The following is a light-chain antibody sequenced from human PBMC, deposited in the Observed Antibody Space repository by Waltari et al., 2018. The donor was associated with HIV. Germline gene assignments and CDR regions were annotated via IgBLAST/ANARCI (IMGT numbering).Light chain of an antibody. V-gene: IGLV10-54*01. CDR1: TNSVGKQA. CDR3: SAWDSSLSAWV. J-gene: IGLJ3*02. Sequence: QAGLTQPPSVSKGLRQTATPTCTANTNSVGKQAPAPLQQHQGHPPKLLSYRNNNRPSGISERLSASRSGNTASLTITGLQPEDEADYYCSAWDSSLSAWVFGGGTKLTVL. CDR2: RNN.